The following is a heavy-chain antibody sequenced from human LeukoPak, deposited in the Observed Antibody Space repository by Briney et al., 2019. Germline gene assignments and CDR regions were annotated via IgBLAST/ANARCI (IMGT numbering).Heavy chain of an antibody. CDR2: IKQDGSEK. D-gene: IGHD2-2*01. Sequence: GGSLRLSCAASGFTFSSYWMSWVRQAPGKGLEWEANIKQDGSEKHYVDSVKGRFTISRDNAKNSLYLQMNSLRAEDTAVYYCARDRNIVVVPAVLFDYWGQGTLVTVSS. J-gene: IGHJ4*02. CDR3: ARDRNIVVVPAVLFDY. V-gene: IGHV3-7*01. CDR1: GFTFSSYW.